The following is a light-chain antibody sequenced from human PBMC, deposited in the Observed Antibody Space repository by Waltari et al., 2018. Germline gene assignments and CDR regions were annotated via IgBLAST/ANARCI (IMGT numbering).Light chain of an antibody. CDR3: HSRDSNGDVL. CDR2: GKN. CDR1: SLRTYY. J-gene: IGLJ2*01. Sequence: SSELTQAPAVSVALGQTVRITCPGDSLRTYYVSWFQQKAGQAPTLVIYGKNNRPSGIPDRFSASTSGSRASLTIIGAQAEDEADYYCHSRDSNGDVLIGGGTKVTVV. V-gene: IGLV3-19*01.